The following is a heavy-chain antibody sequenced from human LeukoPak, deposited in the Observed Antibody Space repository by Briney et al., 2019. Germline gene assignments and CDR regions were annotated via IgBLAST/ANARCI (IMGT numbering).Heavy chain of an antibody. CDR1: GFSFTSYC. J-gene: IGHJ5*02. CDR2: IYPGDSDT. CDR3: ARQRKAGTIDGNWFDP. D-gene: IGHD6-19*01. Sequence: GESLNISCNGSGFSFTSYCIGWVRQIPGKGLGWMGIIYPGDSDTRYSPSFQGQVTISADKSISTAYLQWSSLKASDTAMYYCARQRKAGTIDGNWFDPWGQGTLVTVSS. V-gene: IGHV5-51*01.